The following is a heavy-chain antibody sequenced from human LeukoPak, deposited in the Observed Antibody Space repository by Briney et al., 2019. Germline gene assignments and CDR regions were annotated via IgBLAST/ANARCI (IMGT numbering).Heavy chain of an antibody. CDR2: INTDGSNA. CDR3: AKDQGYFDWPRDGMDV. V-gene: IGHV3-74*01. D-gene: IGHD3-9*01. Sequence: GGSLRLSCAASGFTFSSYWMHWVRQAPGKGLVRVSRINTDGSNANYADSVKGRFTFSRDNSKNTLYLQMNSLRAEDTAVYYCAKDQGYFDWPRDGMDVWGQGTTVTVSS. CDR1: GFTFSSYW. J-gene: IGHJ6*02.